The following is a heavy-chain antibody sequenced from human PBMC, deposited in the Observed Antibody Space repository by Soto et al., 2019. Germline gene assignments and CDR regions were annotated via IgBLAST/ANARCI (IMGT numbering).Heavy chain of an antibody. V-gene: IGHV1-3*01. J-gene: IGHJ5*02. D-gene: IGHD5-12*01. CDR1: GYSFTDFA. Sequence: QAQLVQSGAEVKKPGASVKVSCKASGYSFTDFAMHWVRLASGQRLEWMGWINADKGDTKYSPKFQGRVTITRDTSAITVYMELWSLRSEDTAVYYCARGPLSGVATIWDYANWFDPWGQGSLVTVST. CDR2: INADKGDT. CDR3: ARGPLSGVATIWDYANWFDP.